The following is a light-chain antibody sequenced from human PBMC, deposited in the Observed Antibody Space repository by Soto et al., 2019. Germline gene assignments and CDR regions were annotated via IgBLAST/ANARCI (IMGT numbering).Light chain of an antibody. CDR3: QQYNSYS. Sequence: EIVVTQSPVTLSVSPGERVTLSCRASQSVSSNLAWYQQKPGQAPSLLIYGVFTRATGIPDRFSGSGSGTEFTLTISSLQPDDFATYYGQQYNSYSFGQGTKVDI. CDR1: QSVSSN. J-gene: IGKJ1*01. CDR2: GVF. V-gene: IGKV3-15*01.